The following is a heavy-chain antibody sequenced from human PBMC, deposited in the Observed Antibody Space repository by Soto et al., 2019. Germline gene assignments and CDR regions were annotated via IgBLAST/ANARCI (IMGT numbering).Heavy chain of an antibody. Sequence: QVQLVQSGAEVKKPGASVKVSCKASGYTFTSYGISCVRQAPGQGLEWMGWISAYNGNTNYAQKLQGRVTITTDASTSTAYMELRSLRSDDTAVYYCARIRIAVAGTNYYGMDVWGQGTTVTVSS. V-gene: IGHV1-18*04. D-gene: IGHD6-19*01. CDR1: GYTFTSYG. CDR2: ISAYNGNT. J-gene: IGHJ6*02. CDR3: ARIRIAVAGTNYYGMDV.